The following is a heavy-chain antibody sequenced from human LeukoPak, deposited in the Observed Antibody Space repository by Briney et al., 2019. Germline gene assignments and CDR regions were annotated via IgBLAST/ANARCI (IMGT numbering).Heavy chain of an antibody. CDR2: VRYNGNDK. J-gene: IGHJ4*02. Sequence: GGSLRLSCAASGFTFSSYSMNWVRQAPGKGVEWVAFVRYNGNDKYYADSVKGRFTISRDNSKNTVDLQMDSLRAEDTAVYYCAKAGSGWYAPYWGQGTLVTVSS. V-gene: IGHV3-30*02. CDR3: AKAGSGWYAPY. CDR1: GFTFSSYS. D-gene: IGHD6-19*01.